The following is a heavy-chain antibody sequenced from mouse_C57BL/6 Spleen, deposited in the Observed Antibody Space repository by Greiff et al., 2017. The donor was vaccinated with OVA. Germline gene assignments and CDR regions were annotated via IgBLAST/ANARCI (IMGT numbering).Heavy chain of an antibody. CDR3: ARHPNYYGSSSYYAMDY. CDR2: IWSDGST. V-gene: IGHV2-6-1*01. Sequence: QVQLKQSGPGLVAPSQSLSITCTVSGFSLTSYGVHWVRQPPGKGLEWLVVIWSDGSTTYNSALKSRLSISKDNSKSQVFLKMNSLQTDDTAMYYCARHPNYYGSSSYYAMDYWGQGTSVTVSS. D-gene: IGHD1-1*01. CDR1: GFSLTSYG. J-gene: IGHJ4*01.